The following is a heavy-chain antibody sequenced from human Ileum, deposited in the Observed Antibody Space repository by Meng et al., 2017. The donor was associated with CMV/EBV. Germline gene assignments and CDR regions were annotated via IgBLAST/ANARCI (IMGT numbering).Heavy chain of an antibody. CDR1: GFIFGDYS. CDR3: TRDRLEGDFSGPGF. V-gene: IGHV3-21*01. Sequence: GESLKISCSTSGFIFGDYSVSWLRQAPGKGLEWVSSIGSTGSGIYYPDSVKGRFTISRDNARNALYLEMSSLRAEDTAVYYCTRDRLEGDFSGPGFWGQGTLVTVSS. D-gene: IGHD3-16*02. CDR2: IGSTGSGI. J-gene: IGHJ4*02.